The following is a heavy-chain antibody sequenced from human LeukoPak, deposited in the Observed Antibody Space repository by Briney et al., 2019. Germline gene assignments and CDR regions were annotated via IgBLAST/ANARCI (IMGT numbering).Heavy chain of an antibody. CDR2: ISAYNGNT. CDR1: GYTFTSYY. Sequence: ASVKVSCKASGYTFTSYYMHWVRQAPGQGLEWMGWISAYNGNTNYAQKLQGRVTMTTDTSTSTAYMELRSLRSDDTAVYYCARDQRNYDFWSGPLLGDYWGQGTLVTVSS. J-gene: IGHJ4*02. V-gene: IGHV1-18*04. D-gene: IGHD3-3*01. CDR3: ARDQRNYDFWSGPLLGDY.